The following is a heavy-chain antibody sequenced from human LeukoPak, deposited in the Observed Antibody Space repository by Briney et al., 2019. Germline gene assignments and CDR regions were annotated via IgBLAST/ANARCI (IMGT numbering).Heavy chain of an antibody. CDR3: ARGLILWFGEPAWFDP. CDR2: INHSGST. J-gene: IGHJ5*02. CDR1: GGSFSGYY. V-gene: IGHV4-34*01. D-gene: IGHD3-10*01. Sequence: PSETLSLTCAVYGGSFSGYYWSWIRQPLGKGLEWIGEINHSGSTNYNPSLKSRVTISVDTSKDQFSLKLSSVTAADTAVYYCARGLILWFGEPAWFDPWAREPWSPSPQ.